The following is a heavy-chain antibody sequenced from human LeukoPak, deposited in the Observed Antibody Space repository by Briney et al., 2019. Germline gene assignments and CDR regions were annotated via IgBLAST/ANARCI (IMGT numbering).Heavy chain of an antibody. CDR3: ARAGYYRFDY. V-gene: IGHV3-74*01. J-gene: IGHJ4*02. Sequence: GGSLRLSCAASGFTFSNYAMRWVRQAPGKGLVWVSRINSDESTTNYAESVKGRFTISRDNAKNTLYLQMNSLRVEDTAVYYCARAGYYRFDYWGQGTLVTVSS. D-gene: IGHD3-22*01. CDR1: GFTFSNYA. CDR2: INSDESTT.